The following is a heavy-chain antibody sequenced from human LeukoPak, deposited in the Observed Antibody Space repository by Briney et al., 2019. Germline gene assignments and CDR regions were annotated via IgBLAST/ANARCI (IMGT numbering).Heavy chain of an antibody. CDR3: ARLYYYDSSGYRHHDAFDI. J-gene: IGHJ3*02. CDR2: IYHSGSI. V-gene: IGHV4-30-2*01. CDR1: GGSFSSGGYS. Sequence: SQTLSLTCAVSGGSFSSGGYSWSWIRQPPGKGLEWIGYIYHSGSIYYNPSLKSRVTISVDRSKNQSSLKLSSVTAADTAVYYCARLYYYDSSGYRHHDAFDIWGQGTMVTVSS. D-gene: IGHD3-22*01.